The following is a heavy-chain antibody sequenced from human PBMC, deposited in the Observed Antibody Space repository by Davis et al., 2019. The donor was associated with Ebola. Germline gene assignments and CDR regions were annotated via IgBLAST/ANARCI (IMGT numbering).Heavy chain of an antibody. CDR1: GGSISSGNYF. Sequence: PSETLSLTCTLSGGSISSGNYFWSWIRQHPGKGLEYIGYIYSSGDTYYNPSLKSRVTISVDTSKNQFSLNLSSVTAADTAVYYCARDHSYYYMDLWGQGTTVTVSS. J-gene: IGHJ6*02. CDR2: IYSSGDT. CDR3: ARDHSYYYMDL. V-gene: IGHV4-31*03.